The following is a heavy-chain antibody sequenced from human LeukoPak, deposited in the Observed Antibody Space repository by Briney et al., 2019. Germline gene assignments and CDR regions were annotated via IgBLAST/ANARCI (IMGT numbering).Heavy chain of an antibody. CDR3: ARLGRLLDWFFDS. CDR1: GYSFNSYW. Sequence: GESLKISCKGSGYSFNSYWIGWVRQMPGKGLEWMGIIYPGDSDTRYSPSFEGQVTISVDKSIGTAYLQWSSLKASDTAMYYCARLGRLLDWFFDSWGQGTLVTVSS. D-gene: IGHD3-3*01. J-gene: IGHJ4*02. V-gene: IGHV5-51*01. CDR2: IYPGDSDT.